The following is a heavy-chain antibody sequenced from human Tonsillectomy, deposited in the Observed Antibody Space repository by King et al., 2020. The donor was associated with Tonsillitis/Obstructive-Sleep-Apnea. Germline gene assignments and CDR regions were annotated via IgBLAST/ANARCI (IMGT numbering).Heavy chain of an antibody. V-gene: IGHV1-46*01. D-gene: IGHD6-13*01. CDR3: AREALAAAGTILDY. J-gene: IGHJ4*02. CDR2: INPSDSGT. CDR1: GYTFTSYY. Sequence: VQLVKSGAEVKKPGASVKVSCKASGYTFTSYYMHWVRQAPGQGLEWMGIINPSDSGTNYAQKFQGRVTLTRDTSTSTFHMELSRLRSEDTAVYYCAREALAAAGTILDYWGQGTLVTVSS.